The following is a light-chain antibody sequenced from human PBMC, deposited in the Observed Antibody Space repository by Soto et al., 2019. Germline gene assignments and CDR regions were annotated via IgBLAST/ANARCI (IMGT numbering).Light chain of an antibody. CDR2: GNS. J-gene: IGLJ1*01. V-gene: IGLV1-40*01. CDR1: SSNIGAGYD. Sequence: QSVLTQPPSVSGAPGQRVTISCTGSSSNIGAGYDVHWYQQLPGTAPKLLIYGNSNRPSGVPDRFSGSKSGTSASLAITGLQAEDEADYYCQYYDSSLSGPSYLFGTGTKVTVL. CDR3: QYYDSSLSGPSYL.